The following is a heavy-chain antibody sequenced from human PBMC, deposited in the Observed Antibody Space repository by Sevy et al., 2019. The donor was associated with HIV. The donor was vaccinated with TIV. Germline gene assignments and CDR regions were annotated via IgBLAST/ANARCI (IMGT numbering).Heavy chain of an antibody. CDR1: GFTFSSYA. Sequence: GGSLRLSCAASGFTFSSYAMSWVRQAPGKGLEWVSFISGSGGTTYYADSVKGRFTISRDTSKNTLYLQMNSLRAEDTDVYYCAKVKVGNYYDGSGYADWGQGTLVTVSS. V-gene: IGHV3-23*01. CDR2: ISGSGGTT. D-gene: IGHD3-22*01. CDR3: AKVKVGNYYDGSGYAD. J-gene: IGHJ4*02.